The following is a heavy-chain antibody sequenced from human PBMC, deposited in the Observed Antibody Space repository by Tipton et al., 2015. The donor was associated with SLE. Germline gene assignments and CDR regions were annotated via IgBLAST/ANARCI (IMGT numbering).Heavy chain of an antibody. CDR3: ARDLMDSSDAFDI. CDR1: GGSISSSSSYY. Sequence: TLSLTCAVYGGSISSSSSYYWAWIRQPPGKGVEWIGEINHRGSTNYNPSLKSRVIISVDTSKNQFSLKLSSVTAADTAVYYCARDLMDSSDAFDIWGQGTMVTVSS. CDR2: INHRGST. J-gene: IGHJ3*02. D-gene: IGHD3-22*01. V-gene: IGHV4-39*07.